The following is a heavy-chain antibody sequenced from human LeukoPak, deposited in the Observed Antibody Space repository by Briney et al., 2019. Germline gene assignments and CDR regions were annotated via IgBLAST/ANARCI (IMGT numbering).Heavy chain of an antibody. Sequence: PGGSLRLSCEASGFTFHNYAMHWVRQSPGKGLEWVSLITWDGGLTYYGDFVQGRFTISRDNSHNSLYLQMDSLRPEDTALYFCVKTVGRAVAGSFDSWGQGTLVTVSS. CDR1: GFTFHNYA. D-gene: IGHD6-19*01. J-gene: IGHJ4*02. V-gene: IGHV3-43D*03. CDR3: VKTVGRAVAGSFDS. CDR2: ITWDGGLT.